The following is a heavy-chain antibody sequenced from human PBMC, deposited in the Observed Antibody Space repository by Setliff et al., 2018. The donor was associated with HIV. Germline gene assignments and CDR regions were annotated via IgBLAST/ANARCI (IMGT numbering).Heavy chain of an antibody. D-gene: IGHD2-2*01. J-gene: IGHJ4*02. V-gene: IGHV4-39*07. CDR1: GDSISSRTYY. CDR3: ARRNVVVPAALDY. Sequence: SETLSLTCTVSGDSISSRTYYWGWIRQPPGMGLEWIGIIYHSGSTYYNPTLKSRVTISVDTSKNQFSLKLSSVTAADTAVYYCARRNVVVPAALDYWGQGTLVTVSS. CDR2: IYHSGST.